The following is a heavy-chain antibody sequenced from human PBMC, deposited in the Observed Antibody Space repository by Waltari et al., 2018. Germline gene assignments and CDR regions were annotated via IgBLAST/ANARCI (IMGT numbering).Heavy chain of an antibody. CDR2: IHYSGTT. CDR1: GDSISSTRYV. J-gene: IGHJ4*02. CDR3: ARKPIFSGAYYYFDF. Sequence: QLQLQESGPGLVRPSETLSLTCSVSGDSISSTRYVWGWFRQPPGKGLEWIASIHYSGTTHYDPSLQSRITISVDTSRNQLYLRLNSVAAADTAVYYCARKPIFSGAYYYFDFWGQGTLVTVSS. D-gene: IGHD1-26*01. V-gene: IGHV4-39*01.